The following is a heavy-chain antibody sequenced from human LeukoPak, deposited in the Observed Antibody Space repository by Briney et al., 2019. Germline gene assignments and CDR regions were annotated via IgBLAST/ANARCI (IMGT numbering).Heavy chain of an antibody. CDR1: GGSISSYY. V-gene: IGHV4-4*07. Sequence: SETLSLTCTVSGGSISSYYWSWIRQPAGKGLEWIGRIYTSGSTNYNPSLKSRVTMSVDTSKNQFSPKLSSVTAADTAVYYCARGPFGVVMPAYFDYWGQGTLVTVSS. J-gene: IGHJ4*02. CDR2: IYTSGST. D-gene: IGHD3-3*01. CDR3: ARGPFGVVMPAYFDY.